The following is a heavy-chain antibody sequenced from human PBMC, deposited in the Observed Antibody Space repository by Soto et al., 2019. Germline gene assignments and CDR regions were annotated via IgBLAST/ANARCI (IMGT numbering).Heavy chain of an antibody. CDR1: GFIFSDFA. CDR2: IWYDGSNE. V-gene: IGHV3-33*01. CDR3: ARVPEAGRPLFDY. J-gene: IGHJ4*02. Sequence: PGGSLRLSCAASGFIFSDFAMHWVRQAPGKGLEWVAEIWYDGSNEYYGDSVKGLFTISRDNSKNTLYLQLNSLRAEDTAVYYCARVPEAGRPLFDYWGQGALVTV. D-gene: IGHD6-6*01.